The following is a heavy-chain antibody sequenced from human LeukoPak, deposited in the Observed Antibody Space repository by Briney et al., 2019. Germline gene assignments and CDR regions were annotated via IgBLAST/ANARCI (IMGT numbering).Heavy chain of an antibody. CDR3: ARTRIMITFGGVIVRTYYFDY. J-gene: IGHJ4*02. CDR2: IYHSGST. V-gene: IGHV4-38-2*02. D-gene: IGHD3-16*02. Sequence: SETLSLTCTVSGYSISSGYYWGWIRQPPGKGLGWIGSIYHSGSTYYNPSLKSRVTISVDTSKNQFSLKLSSVTAADTAVYYCARTRIMITFGGVIVRTYYFDYWGQGTLVTVSS. CDR1: GYSISSGYY.